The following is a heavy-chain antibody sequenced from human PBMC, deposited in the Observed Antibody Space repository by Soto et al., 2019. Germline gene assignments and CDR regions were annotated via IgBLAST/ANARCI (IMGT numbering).Heavy chain of an antibody. J-gene: IGHJ4*02. CDR2: IYYSGST. Sequence: SETLSLTCTVSGGSVSSGSYYWSWIRQPPGKGLEWIGYIYYSGSTNYNPSLKSRVTISVDTSKNHFSLKLSSVTAADTAVYYCARGNTYSSSWSQPYYFDYWGQGTLVTVSS. CDR1: GGSVSSGSYY. V-gene: IGHV4-61*01. D-gene: IGHD6-13*01. CDR3: ARGNTYSSSWSQPYYFDY.